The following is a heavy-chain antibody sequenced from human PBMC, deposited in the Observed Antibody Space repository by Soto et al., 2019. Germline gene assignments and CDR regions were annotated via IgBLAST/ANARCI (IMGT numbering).Heavy chain of an antibody. CDR1: GDTFSSYT. D-gene: IGHD1-26*01. Sequence: QVQLVQSGAEVKKPGSSVKVSCKASGDTFSSYTISWVRQAPGQGLEWMGRIIPILDIANYAQQFQGRVTITADKAPSTAYMELSSLRSEDTAVYYCAVGAHGAFDIWGPGTMVTVSS. V-gene: IGHV1-69*02. J-gene: IGHJ3*02. CDR3: AVGAHGAFDI. CDR2: IIPILDIA.